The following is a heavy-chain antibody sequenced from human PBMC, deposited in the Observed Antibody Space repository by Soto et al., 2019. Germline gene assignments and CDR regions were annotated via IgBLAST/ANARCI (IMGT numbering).Heavy chain of an antibody. J-gene: IGHJ4*02. V-gene: IGHV4-4*07. CDR1: GGSISSYY. CDR2: IYTSGST. CDR3: ARGYYYGSGSYYDYFDY. D-gene: IGHD3-10*01. Sequence: SETLSLTCTVSGGSISSYYWSWIRPPAGKGLEWIGRIYTSGSTNYNPSLKSRVTMSVDTSKNQFSLKLISVTAADTAVYYCARGYYYGSGSYYDYFDYWGQGTLVTVSS.